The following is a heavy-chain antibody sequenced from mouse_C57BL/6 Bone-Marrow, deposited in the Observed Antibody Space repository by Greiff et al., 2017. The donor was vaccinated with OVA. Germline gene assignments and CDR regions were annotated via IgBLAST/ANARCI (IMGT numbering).Heavy chain of an antibody. D-gene: IGHD2-2*01. CDR2: IYPGGGYT. J-gene: IGHJ2*01. Sequence: QVHVKQSGAELVRPGTSVKMSCKASGYTFTNYWIGWAKQRPGHGLEWIGDIYPGGGYTNYNEKFKGKATLTADKSSSTAYMQFSSLTSEDSAIYYCARVGYPYYFDYWGQGTTLTVSS. CDR1: GYTFTNYW. CDR3: ARVGYPYYFDY. V-gene: IGHV1-63*01.